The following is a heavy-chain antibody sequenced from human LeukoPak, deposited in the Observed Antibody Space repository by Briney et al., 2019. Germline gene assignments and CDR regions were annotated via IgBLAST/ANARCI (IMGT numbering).Heavy chain of an antibody. V-gene: IGHV3-23*01. CDR3: AKGGLLWFGEVKPIDY. Sequence: GGSLRLSCAASGFTFSSYAMSWVRQAPGKGLAWVSAISGSGGGTYYADSAKGRFTISRDNSKNTLYLQMNSLRADDTAVYYCAKGGLLWFGEVKPIDYWGQGTLVTVSS. CDR2: ISGSGGGT. D-gene: IGHD3-10*01. J-gene: IGHJ4*02. CDR1: GFTFSSYA.